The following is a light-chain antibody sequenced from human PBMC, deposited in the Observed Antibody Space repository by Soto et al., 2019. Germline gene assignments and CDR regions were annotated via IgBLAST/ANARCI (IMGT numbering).Light chain of an antibody. Sequence: EILLTQSPATLSLSPGERATLSCRASQSVSSYLAWYQQKPGQAPRLLIYDASNRATGIPARFSGSGSGTEFTLTISSLRSEDFEVYYCQQYNSYSSTFGQGTKVDIK. CDR1: QSVSSY. CDR3: QQYNSYSST. V-gene: IGKV3-11*01. CDR2: DAS. J-gene: IGKJ1*01.